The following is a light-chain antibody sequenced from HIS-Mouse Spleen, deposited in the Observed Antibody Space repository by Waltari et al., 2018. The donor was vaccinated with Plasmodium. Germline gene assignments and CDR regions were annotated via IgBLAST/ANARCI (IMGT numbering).Light chain of an antibody. V-gene: IGLV2-23*03. J-gene: IGLJ2*01. CDR1: SSDVGSYNL. Sequence: QSALTQPASVSGSPGQSITISCTGTSSDVGSYNLVSWYRQHPGEAPKLRIYEGSRRPSGVSKCCSGSKSGNAASLTISGLQAEDEADYYCCSYAGSSTFVVFGGGTKLTVL. CDR3: CSYAGSSTFVV. CDR2: EGS.